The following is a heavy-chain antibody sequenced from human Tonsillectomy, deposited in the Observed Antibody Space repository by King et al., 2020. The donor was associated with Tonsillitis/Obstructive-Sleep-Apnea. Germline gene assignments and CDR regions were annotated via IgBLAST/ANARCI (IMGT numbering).Heavy chain of an antibody. CDR2: INHSGST. CDR3: ARCTPRYYYYGMDV. V-gene: IGHV4-34*01. J-gene: IGHJ6*02. CDR1: GGSFSGYY. Sequence: VQLQQWGAGLLKPSETLSLTCAVYGGSFSGYYWSWIRQPPGKGLEWIGEINHSGSTNYNPSLKSRVTISVDTSKNQFSLKLSSVTAADTAVYYCARCTPRYYYYGMDVWGQGTTVTVSS. D-gene: IGHD2-2*01.